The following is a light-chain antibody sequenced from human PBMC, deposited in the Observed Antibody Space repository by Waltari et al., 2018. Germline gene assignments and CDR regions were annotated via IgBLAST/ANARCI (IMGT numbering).Light chain of an antibody. Sequence: DIQMTQSPSTLSASVGDRVTITCRASQKINTWLAWHQQKPGKAPKLLIYKASSLESGVPARFSGSGSGTEFTLNISSLQPDDFATYYCLQYNGEPRTFGQGTKVEVK. V-gene: IGKV1-5*03. CDR2: KAS. CDR3: LQYNGEPRT. CDR1: QKINTW. J-gene: IGKJ1*01.